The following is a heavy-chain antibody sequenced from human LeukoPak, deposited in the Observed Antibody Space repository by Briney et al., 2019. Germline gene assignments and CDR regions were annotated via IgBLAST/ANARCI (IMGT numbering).Heavy chain of an antibody. CDR2: ISSSSSYI. D-gene: IGHD2-21*01. CDR1: GFTFSSYS. V-gene: IGHV3-21*04. CDR3: ARERLAYGMDV. J-gene: IGHJ6*02. Sequence: GGSLRLSCAASGFTFSSYSMNWVRQAPGKGLEWVSSISSSSSYIYYADSVKGRFTISRDNAKNSLYLQMNSLRAEDTAVYYCARERLAYGMDVWGQGTTVTVSS.